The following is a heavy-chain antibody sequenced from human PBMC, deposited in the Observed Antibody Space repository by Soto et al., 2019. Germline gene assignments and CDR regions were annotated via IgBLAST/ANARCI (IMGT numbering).Heavy chain of an antibody. CDR1: GFTFSSYT. Sequence: SGGSLRLSCAASGFTFSSYTMSWVRQAPGKGLEWVSSISSSSTYIYYADSVKGRFTISRDNAKNSLYLQMNSLRAEDTAVYYCARDNGEFDPWGQGTLVTVSS. V-gene: IGHV3-21*01. CDR2: ISSSSTYI. J-gene: IGHJ5*02. CDR3: ARDNGEFDP. D-gene: IGHD3-10*01.